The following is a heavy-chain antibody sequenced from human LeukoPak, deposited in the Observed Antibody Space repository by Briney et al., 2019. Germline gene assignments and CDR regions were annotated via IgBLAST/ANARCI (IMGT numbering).Heavy chain of an antibody. V-gene: IGHV4-34*01. D-gene: IGHD5-24*01. CDR3: ARVQDGYNYYYYYYYMDV. J-gene: IGHJ6*03. CDR1: GGSFSGYY. CDR2: INHSGST. Sequence: PSETLSLTCAVYGGSFSGYYWSWIRQPPGKGLEWIGEINHSGSTNYNPSLKSRVTISVDTSKNQFSLKLSSVTAADTAVYYCARVQDGYNYYYYYYYMDVWGKGTTVTVSS.